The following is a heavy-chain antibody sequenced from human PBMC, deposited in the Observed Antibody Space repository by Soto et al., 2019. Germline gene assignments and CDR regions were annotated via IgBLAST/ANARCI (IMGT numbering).Heavy chain of an antibody. CDR2: IYYSGST. CDR1: GGSISSSSYY. D-gene: IGHD3-16*01. Sequence: SETLSLTCTVSGGSISSSSYYWCWIRHPPGRGLEWIGYIYYSGSTYYNPSLKSRLTISVDTSKNQFSLKLSSVTAADTAVYYCARTLDYGHMDVWGKGTTVTVSS. CDR3: ARTLDYGHMDV. V-gene: IGHV4-39*07. J-gene: IGHJ6*03.